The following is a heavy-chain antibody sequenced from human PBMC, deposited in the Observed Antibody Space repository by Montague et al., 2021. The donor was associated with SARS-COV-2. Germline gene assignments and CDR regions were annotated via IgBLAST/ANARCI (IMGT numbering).Heavy chain of an antibody. V-gene: IGHV4-39*01. Sequence: SETLSLTCTVSDGSFTIDNFYWGWIRQPPGKGLEWIGSIYYSGSTYSNPSLKSRAFISADTSKKQFSLDLSSVTAADTAVYYCAQRTETLGYTYALFDSWGQGTLVTVSS. D-gene: IGHD5-18*01. CDR3: AQRTETLGYTYALFDS. CDR1: DGSFTIDNFY. J-gene: IGHJ4*02. CDR2: IYYSGST.